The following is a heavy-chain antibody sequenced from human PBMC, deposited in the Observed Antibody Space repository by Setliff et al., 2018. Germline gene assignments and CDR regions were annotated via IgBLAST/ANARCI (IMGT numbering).Heavy chain of an antibody. V-gene: IGHV4-59*01. CDR3: ARGPLDFVVTPAAAKFDY. J-gene: IGHJ4*02. CDR1: GDSINPYY. CDR2: IYYSGAT. Sequence: SETLSLTCSVSGDSINPYYWTWIRQPPGKGLEWIGFIYYSGATTYNPSLKSRVTISVDTSKNQISLKLSSVTPADTAVYYCARGPLDFVVTPAAAKFDYWGQGTLVTVSS. D-gene: IGHD2-2*01.